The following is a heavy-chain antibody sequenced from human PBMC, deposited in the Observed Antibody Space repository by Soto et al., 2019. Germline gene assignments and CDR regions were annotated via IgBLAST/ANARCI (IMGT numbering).Heavy chain of an antibody. CDR3: AKDPMGIADGQGAFDI. D-gene: IGHD6-13*01. J-gene: IGHJ3*02. CDR1: GFTFSSYA. CDR2: ISGSGGST. Sequence: GGSLRLSCAASGFTFSSYAMSWVRQAPGKGLEWVSAISGSGGSTYYADSVKGRFTISRDNSKNTLYLQMNSLRAEDTAVYYCAKDPMGIADGQGAFDIWGQGTMVTVSS. V-gene: IGHV3-23*01.